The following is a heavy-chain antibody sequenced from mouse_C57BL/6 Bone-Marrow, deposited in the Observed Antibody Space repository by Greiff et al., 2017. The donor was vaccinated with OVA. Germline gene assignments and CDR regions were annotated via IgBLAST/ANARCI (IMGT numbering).Heavy chain of an antibody. V-gene: IGHV1-58*01. D-gene: IGHD1-1*01. Sequence: VQLQQSGAELVRPGSSVKMSCKTSGYTFTSYGINWVKQRPGQGLEWIGYIYIGNGYTEYNEKFKGKATLTSDTSSSTAYMQRSRLTSEDSAIYCWARCPATVVGTGDYWGEGTTLTVSS. CDR1: GYTFTSYG. CDR2: IYIGNGYT. CDR3: ARCPATVVGTGDY. J-gene: IGHJ2*01.